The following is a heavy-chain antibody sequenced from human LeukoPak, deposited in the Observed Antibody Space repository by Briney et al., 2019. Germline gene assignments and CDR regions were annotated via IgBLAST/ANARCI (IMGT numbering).Heavy chain of an antibody. CDR3: ERTYDGDMDV. V-gene: IGHV6-1*01. J-gene: IGHJ6*03. CDR2: TYYRSKWYK. CDR1: VDSVSRNSER. D-gene: IGHD3-16*01. Sequence: SQTLSLTCVISVDSVSRNSERWNWIRQSPSRGLEWLGSTYYRSKWYKDYAVSVKSRITINPDTSKNQFSLQLNSVPPEDTAVYYLERTYDGDMDVWGKGTTVTVSS.